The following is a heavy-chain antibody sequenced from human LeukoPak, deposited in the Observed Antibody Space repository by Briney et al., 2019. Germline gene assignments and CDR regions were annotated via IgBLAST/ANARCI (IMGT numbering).Heavy chain of an antibody. CDR2: ISYDESNK. V-gene: IGHV3-30*18. D-gene: IGHD1-26*01. Sequence: GGSLRLSCAASGFTFSSYEMNWVRQAPGKGLEWVAIISYDESNKYYADSVKGRFTISRDNSKNTLFLQMTSLRGEDTGVYYCVKHPGDFTGIVNYYYMDLWGKGTPVTVSS. CDR1: GFTFSSYE. J-gene: IGHJ6*03. CDR3: VKHPGDFTGIVNYYYMDL.